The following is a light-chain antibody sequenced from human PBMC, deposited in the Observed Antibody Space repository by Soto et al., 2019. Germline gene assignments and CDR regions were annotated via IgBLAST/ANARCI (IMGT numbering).Light chain of an antibody. CDR1: QFLSSY. J-gene: IGKJ5*01. CDR2: DTS. CDR3: HQRNK. V-gene: IGKV3-11*01. Sequence: ELVLTQSPATLSLSPGERATLSCRASQFLSSYLAWYQQKPGQPPRLLIYDTSNRAAGIPARFSGSRSGIDFTLTISSLEPEDFAVYFCHQRNKFGQGTRLEIK.